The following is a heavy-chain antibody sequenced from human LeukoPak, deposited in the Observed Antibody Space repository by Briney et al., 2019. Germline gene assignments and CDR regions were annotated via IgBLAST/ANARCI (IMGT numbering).Heavy chain of an antibody. J-gene: IGHJ4*02. Sequence: SGPTLVKPTPTLTLTCTFSGFSLSTSGVGVGWIRQPPVKALEWLALIYWDDDKRYSPSLKSRLTITKDTSKNQVVLTMTNMDPVDTATYYCAHSLGYCSGGSCYVLFDYWGQGTLVTVSS. D-gene: IGHD2-15*01. CDR2: IYWDDDK. CDR3: AHSLGYCSGGSCYVLFDY. CDR1: GFSLSTSGVG. V-gene: IGHV2-5*02.